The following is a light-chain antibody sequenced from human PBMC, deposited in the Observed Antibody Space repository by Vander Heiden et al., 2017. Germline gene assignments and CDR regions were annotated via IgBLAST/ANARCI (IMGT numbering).Light chain of an antibody. CDR2: GNS. CDR1: SSNIGARYD. J-gene: IGLJ3*02. V-gene: IGLV1-40*01. CDR3: QSYDSSLSGSGV. Sequence: QSVLTQPPSVSGAPGQRGTISCSGSSSNIGARYDVHWYQQLPGTAPKRLIYGNSNRPSGVPDRFSGSKSGTSASLAITALQAEDEADYYCQSYDSSLSGSGVFGGGTKLTVL.